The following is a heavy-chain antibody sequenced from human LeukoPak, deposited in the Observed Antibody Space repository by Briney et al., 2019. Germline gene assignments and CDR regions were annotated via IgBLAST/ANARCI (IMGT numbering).Heavy chain of an antibody. J-gene: IGHJ4*02. CDR2: ISGSGGST. CDR1: GFTFSSYA. CDR3: AKGGGVSSYYYALDY. V-gene: IGHV3-23*01. Sequence: PGGSLRLSCAASGFTFSSYAMSWVRQAPGKGLEWVSAISGSGGSTYYADSVKGRFTISRDNSKNTLYLQMNSLRAEDTAVYYCAKGGGVSSYYYALDYWGQGTLVTVSS. D-gene: IGHD3-10*01.